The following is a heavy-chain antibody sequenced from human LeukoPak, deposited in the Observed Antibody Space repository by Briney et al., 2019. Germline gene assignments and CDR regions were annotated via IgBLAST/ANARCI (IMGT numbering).Heavy chain of an antibody. D-gene: IGHD3-3*01. J-gene: IGHJ5*02. V-gene: IGHV4-39*01. Sequence: SETLSLTCTVSGASISSSYYYWGWIRQPPGMGLEWIGSMYYSGRTYYNPSLKSRVTISIDTSKNQFFLKLSSVTAADTAVYYCARRALEGDFWSGYYDPDWFDPWGQGTLVTVSS. CDR1: GASISSSYYY. CDR3: ARRALEGDFWSGYYDPDWFDP. CDR2: MYYSGRT.